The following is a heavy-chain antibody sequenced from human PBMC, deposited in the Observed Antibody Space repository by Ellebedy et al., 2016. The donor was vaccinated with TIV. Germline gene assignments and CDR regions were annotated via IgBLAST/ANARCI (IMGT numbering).Heavy chain of an antibody. CDR1: GYTFTSYA. D-gene: IGHD3-22*01. Sequence: AASVKVSCKASGYTFTSYAMHWVRQAPGQRLEWMGWINAGNGNTKYSQKFQGRVTITRDTSASTAYMELSSLRSEDTAVYYCARDHDSSGYWHPAFDPWGQGTLVTVSS. J-gene: IGHJ5*02. CDR2: INAGNGNT. V-gene: IGHV1-3*01. CDR3: ARDHDSSGYWHPAFDP.